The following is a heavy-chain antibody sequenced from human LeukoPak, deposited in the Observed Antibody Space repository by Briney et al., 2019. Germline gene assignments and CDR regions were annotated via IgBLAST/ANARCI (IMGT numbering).Heavy chain of an antibody. V-gene: IGHV1-2*02. J-gene: IGHJ4*02. CDR1: GYTFTGYY. D-gene: IGHD5-24*01. Sequence: ASVKVSCKASGYTFTGYYMHWVRQAPGQGLEWMGWINPNSGGTNYAQKFQGRVTMTRDTSISTAYMELSRLRSDDTAVYYCARSRDGYNLSANWGQGAMVSVSS. CDR2: INPNSGGT. CDR3: ARSRDGYNLSAN.